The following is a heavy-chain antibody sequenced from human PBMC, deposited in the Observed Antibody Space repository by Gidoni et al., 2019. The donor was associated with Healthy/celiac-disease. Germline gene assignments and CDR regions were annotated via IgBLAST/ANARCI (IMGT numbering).Heavy chain of an antibody. V-gene: IGHV3-21*01. D-gene: IGHD2-8*01. CDR2: ISSSSSYI. CDR3: ARDNPPKGYCTNGVCYRYNWFDP. J-gene: IGHJ5*02. Sequence: EVQLVESGGGLVKPGGSLRLSCAASGFTFSSYSMNWVRKAPGKGLEWVSSISSSSSYIYYAYSVKGRFTISRDNAKNSLYLQMNSLRAEDTAVYYCARDNPPKGYCTNGVCYRYNWFDPWGQGTLVTVSS. CDR1: GFTFSSYS.